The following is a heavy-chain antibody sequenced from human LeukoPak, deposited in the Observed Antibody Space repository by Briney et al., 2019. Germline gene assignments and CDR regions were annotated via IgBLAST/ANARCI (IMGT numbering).Heavy chain of an antibody. D-gene: IGHD3-22*01. J-gene: IGHJ5*02. CDR1: GGTFSSYA. Sequence: SSVKVSCKASGGTFSSYATSWVRHAPGQGLEWMGRILRIFGTANYAQTSQGRVTITTDESTSTAYMELSSLRSEDTAVYYCARDRGTVVSPFDPWGQGTLVTVSS. CDR3: ARDRGTVVSPFDP. V-gene: IGHV1-69*05. CDR2: ILRIFGTA.